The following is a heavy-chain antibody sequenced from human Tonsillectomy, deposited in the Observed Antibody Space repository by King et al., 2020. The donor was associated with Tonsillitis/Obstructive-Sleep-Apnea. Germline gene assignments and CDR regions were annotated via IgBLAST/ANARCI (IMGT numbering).Heavy chain of an antibody. V-gene: IGHV3-49*05. J-gene: IGHJ4*02. CDR2: IRSKAYGGTT. Sequence: QLVQSGGGLVKPGRSLRLSCTASGFTFGDYAMSWFRQAPGKGLEWVGFIRSKAYGGTTEYAASVKGRFTISSDDSKSIAYLQMNSLKTEDTAVYYCSSCTIFGVVLPDYWGQGTLVTVSS. CDR1: GFTFGDYA. D-gene: IGHD3-3*01. CDR3: SSCTIFGVVLPDY.